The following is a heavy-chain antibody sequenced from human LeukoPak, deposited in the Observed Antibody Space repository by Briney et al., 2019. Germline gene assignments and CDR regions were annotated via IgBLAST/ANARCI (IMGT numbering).Heavy chain of an antibody. D-gene: IGHD3-22*01. CDR3: ARANYDGSDY. CDR2: IYTSGTT. CDR1: GGSISSYY. Sequence: KPLETLSLTCTVSGGSISSYYWSWIRQPAGKGLERIGRIYTSGTTNYNPSLKSRVTMSVDTSKNQFSLKMRSVTAADTAVYYCARANYDGSDYWGQGTLVTVSS. J-gene: IGHJ4*02. V-gene: IGHV4-4*07.